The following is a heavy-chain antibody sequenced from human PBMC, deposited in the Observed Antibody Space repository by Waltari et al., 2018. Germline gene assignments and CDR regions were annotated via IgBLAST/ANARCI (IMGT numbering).Heavy chain of an antibody. Sequence: QVQLQESGPGLVKPSETLSLTCTVSGGSISSHYWSWIRQPPGKGLEWIGYIYYSGSTNYNPSLKSRVTISVDTSKNQFSLKLSSVTAADTAVYYCARISARGYSGYDPFDYWGQGTLVTVSS. V-gene: IGHV4-59*11. CDR3: ARISARGYSGYDPFDY. J-gene: IGHJ4*02. CDR1: GGSISSHY. D-gene: IGHD5-12*01. CDR2: IYYSGST.